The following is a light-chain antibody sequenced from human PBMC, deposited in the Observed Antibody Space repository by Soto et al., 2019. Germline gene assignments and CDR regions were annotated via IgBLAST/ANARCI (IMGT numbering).Light chain of an antibody. Sequence: EIVLTQSPATLSLSPGERATLSFMASQSVSTYLAWYQQKPGQAPRLLIYDASKRATGIPARFSGSGSGTEFTLTISSLQSEDFAVYYCQQYNDWPQTLGQGTKVDIK. CDR2: DAS. J-gene: IGKJ1*01. CDR1: QSVSTY. CDR3: QQYNDWPQT. V-gene: IGKV3-11*01.